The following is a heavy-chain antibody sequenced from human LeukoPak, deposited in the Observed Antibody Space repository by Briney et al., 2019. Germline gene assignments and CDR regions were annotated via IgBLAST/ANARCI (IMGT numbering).Heavy chain of an antibody. Sequence: GGSLRLSCAASGFTFSSYAMSWVRQTPGKGLEWVSAISGSGGSTYYADSVKGRFTISRDNSKNTLFLQMNSLRAEDTAPYYRAKSVAIYFYYGLDVWGQGTTVTVSS. V-gene: IGHV3-23*01. CDR3: AKSVAIYFYYGLDV. CDR1: GFTFSSYA. J-gene: IGHJ6*02. CDR2: ISGSGGST. D-gene: IGHD3-3*01.